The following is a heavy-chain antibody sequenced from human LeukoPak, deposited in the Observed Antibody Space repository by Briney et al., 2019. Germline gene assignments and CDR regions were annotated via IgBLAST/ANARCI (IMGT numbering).Heavy chain of an antibody. CDR2: IYYTGST. CDR3: ARHSYSSSSSMRRHFDC. CDR1: NGSISSYY. D-gene: IGHD6-13*01. Sequence: SETLSLTCTVSNGSISSYYWSWIRQPPGKGLEWIGYIYYTGSTNYNPSLKSRVTISVDTSKTQFSLQLSSVTAADTATYYCARHSYSSSSSMRRHFDCWGQGTLVTVSS. V-gene: IGHV4-59*08. J-gene: IGHJ4*02.